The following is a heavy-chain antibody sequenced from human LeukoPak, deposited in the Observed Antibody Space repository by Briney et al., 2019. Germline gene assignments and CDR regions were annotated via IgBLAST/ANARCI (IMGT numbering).Heavy chain of an antibody. CDR3: AKGDNYYDSSGYYFYYFNN. Sequence: GGSLRLSCTASGFTFSSYAMNWVRQAPGKGLEWVSTITSSGGSTYYADSVKGRFTISRDNSKNTVYLQMNSLRSEDTAVYYCAKGDNYYDSSGYYFYYFNNWGQGTLVTVSS. V-gene: IGHV3-23*01. CDR2: ITSSGGST. D-gene: IGHD3-22*01. J-gene: IGHJ4*02. CDR1: GFTFSSYA.